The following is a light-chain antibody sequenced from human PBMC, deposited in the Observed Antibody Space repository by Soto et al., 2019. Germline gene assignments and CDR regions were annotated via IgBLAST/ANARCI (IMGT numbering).Light chain of an antibody. J-gene: IGKJ4*01. CDR2: GVS. CDR3: QQRSNWRVT. Sequence: EVVMTQSPATLSVSPGERATLSCRASQSITSTYLAWYQQKPGQAPRLLIYGVSSRATGVPDRFSGSGSGTDFTLTISRLEPEDFAVYYCQQRSNWRVTFGGGTKVEIK. V-gene: IGKV3D-20*02. CDR1: QSITSTY.